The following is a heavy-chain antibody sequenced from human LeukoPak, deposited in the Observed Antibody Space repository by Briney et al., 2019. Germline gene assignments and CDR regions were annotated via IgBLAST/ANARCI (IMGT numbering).Heavy chain of an antibody. J-gene: IGHJ4*02. CDR1: GFTFSSHA. Sequence: GRSLRLSCAASGFTFSSHAMHWVRQAPGKGLEWVAVISYDGSNKYYADSVKGRFTISRDNSKNTLYLQMNSLRAEDTAVYYCARETAGGDFDYWGQGTLVTVSP. CDR3: ARETAGGDFDY. V-gene: IGHV3-30-3*01. CDR2: ISYDGSNK. D-gene: IGHD2-21*01.